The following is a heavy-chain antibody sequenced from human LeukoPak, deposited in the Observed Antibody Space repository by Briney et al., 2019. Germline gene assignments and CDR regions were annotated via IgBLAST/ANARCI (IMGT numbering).Heavy chain of an antibody. V-gene: IGHV1-18*01. J-gene: IGHJ6*02. Sequence: ASVKVSCKASGYTFTSYGISWVRQAPGQGLEWMGWISAYNGNTNYAQKFQGRVTMTRNTSISTAYMELSSLRSEDTAVYYCARGGVPPPDNYYYYGMDVWGQGTTVTVSS. D-gene: IGHD3-10*01. CDR2: ISAYNGNT. CDR1: GYTFTSYG. CDR3: ARGGVPPPDNYYYYGMDV.